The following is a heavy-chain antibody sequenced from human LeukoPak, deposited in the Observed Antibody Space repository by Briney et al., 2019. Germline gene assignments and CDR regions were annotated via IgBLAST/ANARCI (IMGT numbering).Heavy chain of an antibody. D-gene: IGHD1-14*01. CDR1: GFTFSSYS. CDR3: ASLRITGYGD. V-gene: IGHV3-21*01. J-gene: IGHJ4*02. Sequence: GGSLRLSCAASGFTFSSYSMNWVRQAPGKGLEWVSSISSSSSYIYYADSVKGRFTISRDNAKNSLYLQMNSLRAEDTAVYYCASLRITGYGDRGQGTPVTVSS. CDR2: ISSSSSYI.